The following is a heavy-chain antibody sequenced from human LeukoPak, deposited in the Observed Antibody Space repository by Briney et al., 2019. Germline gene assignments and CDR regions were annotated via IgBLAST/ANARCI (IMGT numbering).Heavy chain of an antibody. CDR3: ARRYMATSAEDFDY. D-gene: IGHD3-16*02. J-gene: IGHJ4*02. V-gene: IGHV3-7*01. CDR1: GFTFSTYW. CDR2: IKQDGSEK. Sequence: GGSLRLSCAASGFTFSTYWMSWVRQAPGKGLEWVANIKQDGSEKYYVDSVRGRFTISRDNAKNSLYLQMNRLRAEDTAVYYCARRYMATSAEDFDYWGQGTLVTVSS.